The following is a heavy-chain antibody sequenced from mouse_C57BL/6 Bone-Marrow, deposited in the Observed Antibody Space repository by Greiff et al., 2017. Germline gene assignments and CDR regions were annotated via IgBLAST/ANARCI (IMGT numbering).Heavy chain of an antibody. V-gene: IGHV1-55*01. D-gene: IGHD1-1*01. CDR1: GYTFTSYW. J-gene: IGHJ2*01. CDR3: ARAGPQGRCFDY. CDR2: IYPTSGRT. Sequence: QVQLKQPGAELVKPGASVKMSCKASGYTFTSYWITWVKQRPGQGLEWIGDIYPTSGRTNYNEKFKSKAILTVDTASNTAYMQLSSLTSEDSAVFNCARAGPQGRCFDYWDQGTTLTVSS.